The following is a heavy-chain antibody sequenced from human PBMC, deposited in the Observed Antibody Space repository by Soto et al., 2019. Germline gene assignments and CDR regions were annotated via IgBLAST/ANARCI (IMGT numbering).Heavy chain of an antibody. J-gene: IGHJ4*02. D-gene: IGHD6-19*01. CDR2: IIPIFGTA. CDR1: GGTFSSYA. CDR3: ARSGSGSPTSPRRFDY. Sequence: SVKVSCKASGGTFSSYAISWVRQAPGQGLEWMGGIIPIFGTANYAQKFQGRVTITADESTSTAYMELSSLRSEDTAVYYCARSGSGSPTSPRRFDYWGQGALVTVSS. V-gene: IGHV1-69*13.